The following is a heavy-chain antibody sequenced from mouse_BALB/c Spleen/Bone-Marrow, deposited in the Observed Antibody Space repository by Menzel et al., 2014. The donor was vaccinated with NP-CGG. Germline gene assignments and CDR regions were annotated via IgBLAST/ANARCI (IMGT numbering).Heavy chain of an antibody. CDR1: GYTFTDYT. CDR2: VNPRSGYA. CDR3: ARPKGFALDY. J-gene: IGHJ2*01. V-gene: IGHV1-4*01. Sequence: QVHVKQSGAELASPGASVKMSCKASGYTFTDYTIQWVKQRPGQGLEWIGYVNPRSGYANYNQKFEDKATLTADKSSSTAFMQLSSLTSEDSAVYYCARPKGFALDYWGQGTALTVSS.